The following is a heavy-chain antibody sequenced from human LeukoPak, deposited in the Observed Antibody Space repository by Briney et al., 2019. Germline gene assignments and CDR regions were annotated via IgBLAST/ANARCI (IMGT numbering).Heavy chain of an antibody. V-gene: IGHV4-61*02. D-gene: IGHD1-7*01. CDR2: IYTSGST. J-gene: IGHJ4*02. CDR3: ARDPYNWNYGYFDY. CDR1: GGSISSGSYY. Sequence: PSQTLSLTCTVSGGSISSGSYYWSWIRQPAGKGLEWIGRIYTSGSTNYNPSLKSRVTISVDTSKNQFSLKLSSVTAADTAVYYCARDPYNWNYGYFDYWGPGTLVTVSS.